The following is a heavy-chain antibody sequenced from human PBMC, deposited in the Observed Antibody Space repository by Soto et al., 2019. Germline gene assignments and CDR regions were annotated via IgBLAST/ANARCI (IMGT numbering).Heavy chain of an antibody. CDR2: IYYSGST. J-gene: IGHJ5*02. Sequence: SETLSVTCTVSGGSISSYYWSWIRQPPGKGLEWIGYIYYSGSTNYNPSLKSQVTISVDTSKNQFSLKLSSVTAADTAVYYCARLDYWFDPWGQGTLVTVSS. V-gene: IGHV4-59*08. CDR3: ARLDYWFDP. D-gene: IGHD3-3*01. CDR1: GGSISSYY.